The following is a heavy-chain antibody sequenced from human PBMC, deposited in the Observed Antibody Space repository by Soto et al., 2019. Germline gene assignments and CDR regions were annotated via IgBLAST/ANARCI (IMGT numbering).Heavy chain of an antibody. Sequence: GGYLRLAFAASGFTFSSYSMSWVRQAPGKGLEWVSTISGSGASTYYADSVKGRFTISRDNSKNTLYLQMSSLRAEDTAFYYYASRRSKLRYSSQG. J-gene: IGHJ4*02. V-gene: IGHV3-23*01. CDR3: ASRRSKLRY. CDR2: ISGSGAST. D-gene: IGHD2-2*01. CDR1: GFTFSSYS.